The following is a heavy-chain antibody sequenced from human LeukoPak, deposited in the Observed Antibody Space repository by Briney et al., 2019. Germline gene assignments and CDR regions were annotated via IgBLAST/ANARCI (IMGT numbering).Heavy chain of an antibody. CDR2: INEYGSKK. CDR1: GFTFSTCW. V-gene: IGHV3-7*03. CDR3: ARAVTSTEGY. Sequence: GGSLRLSCAASGFTFSTCWMTWVRQAPGKGLEGVASINEYGSKKSYVDSVKGRFTISRDNAQKSLYLEMNSLRAEDTAVYYCARAVTSTEGYWGQGTLVTVSS. J-gene: IGHJ4*02.